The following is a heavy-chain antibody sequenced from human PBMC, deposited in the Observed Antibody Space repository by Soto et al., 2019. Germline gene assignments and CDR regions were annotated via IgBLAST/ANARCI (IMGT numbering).Heavy chain of an antibody. CDR2: IVPLFGTT. V-gene: IGHV1-69*01. Sequence: QVQLVQSGAEVKKPGSSVKVSCKASGGNFTSYAISWVRQAPGQGLEFMGGIVPLFGTTNYAHKFRGRVTVTADESTSTVYMEMSSLRSEDTAVYYCAKASGRSWYNWFDPWGQGTQVTVST. J-gene: IGHJ5*02. CDR1: GGNFTSYA. D-gene: IGHD6-13*01. CDR3: AKASGRSWYNWFDP.